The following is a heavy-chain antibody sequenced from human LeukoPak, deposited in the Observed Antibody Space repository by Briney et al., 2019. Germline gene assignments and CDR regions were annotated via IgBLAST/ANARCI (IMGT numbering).Heavy chain of an antibody. CDR3: AKRISDDTGAADY. Sequence: GGSLRLSCAASGFTFSGFAMSWVRQAPGKGLEWVSVVNAGGCKTWYADSVKGRFTISRDNSKDTLYLQMNSLRAEDTAVYYCAKRISDDTGAADYWGQGTLVTVSS. CDR1: GFTFSGFA. V-gene: IGHV3-23*01. D-gene: IGHD2-8*02. CDR2: VNAGGCKT. J-gene: IGHJ4*02.